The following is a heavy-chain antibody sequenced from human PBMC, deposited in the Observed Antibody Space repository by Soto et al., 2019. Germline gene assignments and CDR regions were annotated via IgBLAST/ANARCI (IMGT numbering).Heavy chain of an antibody. CDR1: GFTFSIYA. CDR2: ISGSGGST. Sequence: GGSLRLSCAASGFTFSIYAMRWVRQAPGKGLEWVSAISGSGGSTYYADSVKGRFTISRDNSKNTLYLQMNSLRAEDTAVYYCAKQGEWRDAFDIWGQGTMVTVSS. CDR3: AKQGEWRDAFDI. J-gene: IGHJ3*02. D-gene: IGHD3-16*01. V-gene: IGHV3-23*01.